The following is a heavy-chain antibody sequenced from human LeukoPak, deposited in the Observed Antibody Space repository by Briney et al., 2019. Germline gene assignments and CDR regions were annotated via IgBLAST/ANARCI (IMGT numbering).Heavy chain of an antibody. Sequence: GASVKVSCKASGYTFTGYYMHWVRQAPGQGLEWMGWISAYNGNTNYAQKLQGRVTMTTDTSTSTAYMELRSLRSDDTAVYYCASNYGDYQSYWFDPWGQGTLVTVSS. CDR2: ISAYNGNT. CDR1: GYTFTGYY. J-gene: IGHJ5*02. CDR3: ASNYGDYQSYWFDP. D-gene: IGHD4-17*01. V-gene: IGHV1-18*04.